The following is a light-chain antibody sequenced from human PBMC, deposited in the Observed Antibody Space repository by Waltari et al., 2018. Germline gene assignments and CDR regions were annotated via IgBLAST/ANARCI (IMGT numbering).Light chain of an antibody. CDR2: EVS. Sequence: QSALTQPASVSGSPGQSITISCTGTSSDVGGYNYVSWYQQHPGKAPKHMIYEVSNRPSGVFNRFSGSKSGNTASLTISGLQAEDEADYYCSSYTSSSTRVFGGGTKLTVL. CDR3: SSYTSSSTRV. J-gene: IGLJ3*02. CDR1: SSDVGGYNY. V-gene: IGLV2-14*01.